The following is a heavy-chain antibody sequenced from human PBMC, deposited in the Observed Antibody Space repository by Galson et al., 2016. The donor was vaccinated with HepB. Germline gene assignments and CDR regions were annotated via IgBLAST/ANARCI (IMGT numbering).Heavy chain of an antibody. V-gene: IGHV3-30-3*01. CDR2: ISYDGSNT. CDR1: GFTFRSYI. CDR3: ARDLHDYVWGTSRLIFYGVDV. Sequence: SLRLSCAASGFTFRSYIFHWVRQSPGKRLEWVAAISYDGSNTFYADSVKGRFTIYRDNSQNTLSLQMNSLRGEDTAVYYCARDLHDYVWGTSRLIFYGVDVWGQGTTVIVSS. J-gene: IGHJ6*02. D-gene: IGHD3-16*01.